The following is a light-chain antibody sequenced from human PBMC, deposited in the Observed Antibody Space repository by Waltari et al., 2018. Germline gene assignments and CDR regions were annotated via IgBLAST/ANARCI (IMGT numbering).Light chain of an antibody. CDR2: LGS. V-gene: IGKV2-28*01. CDR1: QSLLQSNGHNY. CDR3: MQALQTPV. Sequence: DIVMTQSPLSLPVTPGEPASISCRSSQSLLQSNGHNYLEGYLQGPGQSPRVLIFLGSRRVSGVPDRFSGSGSGTDFTLKISRVEAEDVGVYYCMQALQTPVFGQGTKLEIK. J-gene: IGKJ2*01.